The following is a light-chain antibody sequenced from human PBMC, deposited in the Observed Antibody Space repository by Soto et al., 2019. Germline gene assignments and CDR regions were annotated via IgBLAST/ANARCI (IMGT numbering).Light chain of an antibody. CDR3: QQYGSSPLT. Sequence: EVVLTQSPATLSVSPGAGATLSCRASQSVGSNLAWYQQKPGQTPRLLIYSASNRATGVPHRFSGSGSGSDFTLTISRLEPEDFAVYSCQQYGSSPLTFGGGTKVDIK. CDR1: QSVGSN. CDR2: SAS. J-gene: IGKJ4*01. V-gene: IGKV3-20*01.